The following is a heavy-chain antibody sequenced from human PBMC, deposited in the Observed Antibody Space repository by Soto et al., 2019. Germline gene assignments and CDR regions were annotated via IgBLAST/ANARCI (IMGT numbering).Heavy chain of an antibody. D-gene: IGHD5-18*01. CDR3: VRALRHTAMVYPWFEP. CDR1: GASVSTGAYY. J-gene: IGHJ5*02. V-gene: IGHV4-30-4*08. CDR2: IYESGYT. Sequence: SETLSLTCTVSGASVSTGAYYWGWVRQRPGKGLEWVWYIYESGYTYYNTSLKCRLTISLDRSNNQFSLVLTSVTAADTAVYYCVRALRHTAMVYPWFEPWGQGTLVTVSS.